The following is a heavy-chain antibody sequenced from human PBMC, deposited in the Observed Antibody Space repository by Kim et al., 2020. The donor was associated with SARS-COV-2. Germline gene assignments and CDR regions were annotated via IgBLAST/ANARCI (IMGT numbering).Heavy chain of an antibody. CDR1: GGSFSGYY. CDR3: ARGSVVRGVIISTYYYYYGMGV. J-gene: IGHJ6*02. D-gene: IGHD3-10*01. CDR2: INHSGST. V-gene: IGHV4-34*01. Sequence: SETLSLTCAVYGGSFSGYYWIWIRQPPGKGLEWIGEINHSGSTNYNPSLKSRVTISVDTSKNQFSLKLSSVTAADTAVYYCARGSVVRGVIISTYYYYYGMGVWGQGTAVTVSS.